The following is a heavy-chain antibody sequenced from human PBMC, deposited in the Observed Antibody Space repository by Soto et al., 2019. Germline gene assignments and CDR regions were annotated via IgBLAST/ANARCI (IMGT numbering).Heavy chain of an antibody. V-gene: IGHV4-31*03. CDR3: ARDRLRAVYAFDI. D-gene: IGHD5-12*01. CDR1: GGSVSSGAYY. J-gene: IGHJ3*02. Sequence: SETLSLTCTVSGGSVSSGAYYCTWIRQRPGKGLEWIGYIYYSGSTYYSPSLKSRLSISLDTSKNQFSLRLSSVTAEDTAMYYCARDRLRAVYAFDIWGQGTMVTFSS. CDR2: IYYSGST.